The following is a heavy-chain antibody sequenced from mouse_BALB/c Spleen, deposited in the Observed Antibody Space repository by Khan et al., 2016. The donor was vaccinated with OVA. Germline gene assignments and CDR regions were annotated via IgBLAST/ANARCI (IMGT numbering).Heavy chain of an antibody. Sequence: EVQLQQSGPELVKPGASVNISCKASGYTFTDYNMDWVKQSHGTSLAWIGDITPNNGGTIFNQKFKVKATLTVDKSSSTAYMELRSLRSEDTAVYYCTRGGHGSPFDEWGQGTPLTVSS. V-gene: IGHV1-18*01. D-gene: IGHD6-1*01. J-gene: IGHJ2*01. CDR1: GYTFTDYN. CDR3: TRGGHGSPFDE. CDR2: ITPNNGGT.